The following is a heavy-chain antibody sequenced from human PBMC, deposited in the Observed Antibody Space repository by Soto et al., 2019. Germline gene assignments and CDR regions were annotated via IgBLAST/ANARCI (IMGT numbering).Heavy chain of an antibody. V-gene: IGHV4-61*01. Sequence: QVQLQESGPGLVKPSETLSLTCTVSGGSVSSGSYYWSWIRQPPGKGLEWIGYIYYSGSTNYNPSLKSRVTISVDTSKNQFSLKLSSVTAADTAVYYCARDRIAVAGTGIDYWGQGTLVTVSS. D-gene: IGHD6-19*01. CDR2: IYYSGST. CDR3: ARDRIAVAGTGIDY. CDR1: GGSVSSGSYY. J-gene: IGHJ4*02.